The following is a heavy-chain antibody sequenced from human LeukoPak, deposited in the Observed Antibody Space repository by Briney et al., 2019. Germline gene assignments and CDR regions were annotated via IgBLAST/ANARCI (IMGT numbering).Heavy chain of an antibody. D-gene: IGHD5-18*01. J-gene: IGHJ6*03. CDR3: ARAVDTAMGFYYYYYMDV. V-gene: IGHV4-59*01. CDR2: IYYSGST. CDR1: GGSISSYY. Sequence: PSETLSLTCTVPGGSISSYYWSWIRQPPGKGLEWIGYIYYSGSTNYNPSLKSRVTISVDTSKNQFSLKLSSVTAADTAVYYCARAVDTAMGFYYYYYMDVWGKGTTVTVSS.